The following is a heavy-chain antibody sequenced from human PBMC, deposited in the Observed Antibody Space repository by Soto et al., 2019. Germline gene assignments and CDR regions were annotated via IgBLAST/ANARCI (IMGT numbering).Heavy chain of an antibody. CDR2: ISAYNGNT. Sequence: QVQLVQSGAEVKKPGASVKVSCKASGYTFTSYGISWVRQAPGQGLEWMGWISAYNGNTNYAQKLQGRVTMTTDTSTSTAYMELRSLRSDDTAVYYCARGLLPRVQLERRDAFDIWGQGTMVTVSS. V-gene: IGHV1-18*01. CDR3: ARGLLPRVQLERRDAFDI. CDR1: GYTFTSYG. J-gene: IGHJ3*02. D-gene: IGHD1-1*01.